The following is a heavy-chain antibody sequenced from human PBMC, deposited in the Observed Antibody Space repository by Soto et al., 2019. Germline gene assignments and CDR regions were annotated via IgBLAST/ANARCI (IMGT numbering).Heavy chain of an antibody. CDR2: ISYDGSNK. CDR3: ARGQIAANYYGMDV. D-gene: IGHD6-25*01. CDR1: GFTFSSYA. V-gene: IGHV3-30-3*01. Sequence: QVQLVESGGGVVQPGRSLSLSCAASGFTFSSYAMHWVRQAPGKGLEWVAVISYDGSNKYYADSVKGRFTISRDNSKNTLYLQMNSLRAEDTAVYYCARGQIAANYYGMDVWGQGTTVTVSS. J-gene: IGHJ6*02.